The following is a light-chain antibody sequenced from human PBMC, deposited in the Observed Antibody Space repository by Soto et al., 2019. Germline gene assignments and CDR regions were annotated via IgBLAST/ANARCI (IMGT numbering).Light chain of an antibody. CDR1: ESLVYYNGETY. CDR2: KVS. V-gene: IGKV2-30*01. CDR3: MQGSHWPYT. J-gene: IGKJ2*01. Sequence: DVVLTQSPLSLLVTLGQPASISCRSDESLVYYNGETYLNWFQQRPGQSPRRLISKVSNRDSGVPDRFSGSGSGTDFTLKISRVEAEDVGLYYCMQGSHWPYTFGQGTKVEIK.